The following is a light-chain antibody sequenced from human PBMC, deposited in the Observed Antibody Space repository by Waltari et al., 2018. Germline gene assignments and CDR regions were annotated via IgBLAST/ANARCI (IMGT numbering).Light chain of an antibody. Sequence: EMTQSQSSLSASVGDVVTITCRARQYISTNLNWYQHKPGKAPKVLIYDASTLQSGVPSRFSGSGSGTDFTLTIKNLQLEDSATYYCHQSHFPTWTFGQGTKVEIK. CDR2: DAS. J-gene: IGKJ1*01. CDR1: QYISTN. V-gene: IGKV1-39*01. CDR3: HQSHFPTWT.